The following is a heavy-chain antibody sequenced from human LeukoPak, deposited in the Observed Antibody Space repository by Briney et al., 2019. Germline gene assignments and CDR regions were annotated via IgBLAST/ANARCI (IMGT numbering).Heavy chain of an antibody. CDR2: IYYSGTT. D-gene: IGHD6-13*01. CDR3: ARQGGSSWSRRWGTNWFDP. CDR1: GCSISSSSYY. J-gene: IGHJ5*02. V-gene: IGHV4-39*01. Sequence: SETLSLTCTVSGCSISSSSYYWGWIRQPPGKVLEWIGSIYYSGTTYYNPSIKSRLTISVDTSRNQFSLNLSSVTAADTALYYCARQGGSSWSRRWGTNWFDPWGQGTLVTVSS.